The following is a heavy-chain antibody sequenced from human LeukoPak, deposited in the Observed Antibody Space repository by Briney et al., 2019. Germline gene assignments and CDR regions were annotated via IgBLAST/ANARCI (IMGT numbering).Heavy chain of an antibody. CDR3: ARDGRYCTSTSCPSKGVD. CDR1: GGSISSGGYY. D-gene: IGHD2-2*01. CDR2: IYYTGST. J-gene: IGHJ4*02. Sequence: SETLSLTCTVSGGSISSGGYYWSWIRQPPGKGLEWIGYIYYTGSTYYNPSLKSRVTISLDTSKHQFSLKLSSVTAADTAVYYCARDGRYCTSTSCPSKGVDWGQGTLVTVSS. V-gene: IGHV4-30-4*01.